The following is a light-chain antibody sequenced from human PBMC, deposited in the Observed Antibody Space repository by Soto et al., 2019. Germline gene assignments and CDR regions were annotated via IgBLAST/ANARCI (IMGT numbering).Light chain of an antibody. J-gene: IGLJ1*01. CDR3: AAWDDILNGYV. CDR2: SNY. V-gene: IGLV1-44*01. CDR1: SSNIESNT. Sequence: QPVLTQPPSAYGTPGQRVTISCSGSSSNIESNTVTWYQQLPGTAPKLVIYSNYDRPSGVPDRFSGSTSGTSASLVIRGLQSEDEADYYCAAWDDILNGYVFGGGTKVTVL.